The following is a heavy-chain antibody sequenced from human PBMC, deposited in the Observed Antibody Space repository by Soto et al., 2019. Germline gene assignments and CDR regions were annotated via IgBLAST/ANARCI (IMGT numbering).Heavy chain of an antibody. CDR2: IIPIFGTA. J-gene: IGHJ5*02. V-gene: IGHV1-69*01. CDR3: ARVHTQESSSWFVP. D-gene: IGHD2-2*02. Sequence: QVQLVQSGAEVKKPGSSVKVSCKASGGTFSSYAISWVRQAPGQGLEWMGGIIPIFGTANYAQKFQGRVTITADESTSTADMELSSLRSEDTAVYYCARVHTQESSSWFVPWGQGTLVTVSS. CDR1: GGTFSSYA.